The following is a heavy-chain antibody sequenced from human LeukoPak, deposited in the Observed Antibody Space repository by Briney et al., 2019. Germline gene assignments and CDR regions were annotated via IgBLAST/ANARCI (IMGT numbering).Heavy chain of an antibody. J-gene: IGHJ5*02. Sequence: SETLSLTCTVSGYSLSSGYYWGWIRRPPGKGLEWIGSIYHSGSTSYNPPLKSRITISVATSKNQFSLKLSSVTAADTAVYYCARDLDGSGSYPYNWFDPWGQGTLVTVSS. D-gene: IGHD3-10*01. CDR1: GYSLSSGYY. CDR2: IYHSGST. V-gene: IGHV4-38-2*02. CDR3: ARDLDGSGSYPYNWFDP.